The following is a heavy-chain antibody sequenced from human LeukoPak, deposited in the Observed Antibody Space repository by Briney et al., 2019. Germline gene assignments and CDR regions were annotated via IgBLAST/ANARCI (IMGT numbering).Heavy chain of an antibody. Sequence: SETLSLTCTVSGGSISSGDYYWSWIRQPPGKGLEWIGYIYYSGSTYYNPSLKSRVTISVDTSKNQFSLKLSSVTAADTAVYYCARAYGDYYYYYGMDVWGQGTTVTVSS. D-gene: IGHD4-17*01. V-gene: IGHV4-30-4*01. J-gene: IGHJ6*02. CDR1: GGSISSGDYY. CDR2: IYYSGST. CDR3: ARAYGDYYYYYGMDV.